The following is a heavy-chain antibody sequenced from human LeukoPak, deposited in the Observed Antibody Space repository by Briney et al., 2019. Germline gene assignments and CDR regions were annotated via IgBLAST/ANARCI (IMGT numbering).Heavy chain of an antibody. D-gene: IGHD6-13*01. CDR1: GFTFSSYG. CDR2: ISYDGSNK. J-gene: IGHJ5*02. V-gene: IGHV3-30*03. CDR3: ASVGKRQQLLGNWFDP. Sequence: GGSLRLSCAASGFTFSSYGMHWVRQAPGKGLEWVAVISYDGSNKYYADSVKGRFTISRDNSKNTMYLQMNSLRPEDTAVYYCASVGKRQQLLGNWFDPWGQGTLVTVSP.